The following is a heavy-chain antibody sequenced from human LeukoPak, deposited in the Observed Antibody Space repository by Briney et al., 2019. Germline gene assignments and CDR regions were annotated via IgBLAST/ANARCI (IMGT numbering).Heavy chain of an antibody. CDR3: ARDVVDSGYSLFDY. V-gene: IGHV1-69*04. Sequence: SSVKVSCKDSGGTFSSYTISWVRQAPGQGLEWMGKIIPIFGIANYAQKFQGRVTITADKSTSTAYLELSSLRSEDTAAYYCARDVVDSGYSLFDYWGQGTLVTVSS. J-gene: IGHJ4*02. D-gene: IGHD5-12*01. CDR2: IIPIFGIA. CDR1: GGTFSSYT.